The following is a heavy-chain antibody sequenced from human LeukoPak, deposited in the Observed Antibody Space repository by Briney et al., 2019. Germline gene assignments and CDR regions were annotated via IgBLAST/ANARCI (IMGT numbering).Heavy chain of an antibody. CDR2: ISGSGGRT. CDR1: GFTFSIYG. J-gene: IGHJ4*02. Sequence: GGTLRLSCAASGFTFSIYGMSWVRQAPGKGLEWVSAISGSGGRTYNADSMKGRFTISRDNSKNTLYLQMNSLRVEDTAVYYCARDMMGATLYFDSWGQGTLVTVSS. D-gene: IGHD1-26*01. CDR3: ARDMMGATLYFDS. V-gene: IGHV3-23*01.